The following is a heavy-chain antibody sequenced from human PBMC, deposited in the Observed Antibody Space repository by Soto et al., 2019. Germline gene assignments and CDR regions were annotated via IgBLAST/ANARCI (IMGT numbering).Heavy chain of an antibody. CDR2: ISGGGGTT. V-gene: IGHV3-23*01. D-gene: IGHD4-17*01. J-gene: IGHJ5*02. CDR3: AKVGGFDP. Sequence: PGGSLRLSCAASGFTFSSYAMSWVRQAPGKGLEWVSDISGGGGTTNYADSVKGRFTISRDNSKNTLYLQLNSLRVEDTAVYCCAKVGGFDPWGQGTLVTVSS. CDR1: GFTFSSYA.